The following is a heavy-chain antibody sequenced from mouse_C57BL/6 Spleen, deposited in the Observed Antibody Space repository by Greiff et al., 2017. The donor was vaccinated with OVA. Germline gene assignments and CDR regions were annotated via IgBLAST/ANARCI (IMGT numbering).Heavy chain of an antibody. J-gene: IGHJ1*03. CDR3: ARGDYYGSSPYWYFDV. V-gene: IGHV15-2*01. CDR2: ILPSIGRT. CDR1: DSEVFPIAY. D-gene: IGHD1-1*01. Sequence: QVQLQQSGSELRSPGSSVKLSCKDFDSEVFPIAYMSWVRQKPGHGFEWIGGILPSIGRTIYGEKFEDKATLDADTLSNTAYLELNSLTSEDSAIYYGARGDYYGSSPYWYFDVWGTGTTVTVSS.